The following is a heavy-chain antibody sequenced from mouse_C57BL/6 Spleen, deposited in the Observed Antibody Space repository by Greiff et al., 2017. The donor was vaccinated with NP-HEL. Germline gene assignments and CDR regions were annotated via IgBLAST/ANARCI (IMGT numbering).Heavy chain of an antibody. Sequence: VKLMESGAELARPGASVKLSCKASGYTFTSYGISWVKQRTGQGLEWIGEIYPRSGNTYYNEKFKGKATLTADKSSSTAYMELRSLTSEDSAVYFCASGSSGYGFAYWGQGTLVTVSA. CDR2: IYPRSGNT. CDR1: GYTFTSYG. J-gene: IGHJ3*01. V-gene: IGHV1-81*01. D-gene: IGHD3-2*02. CDR3: ASGSSGYGFAY.